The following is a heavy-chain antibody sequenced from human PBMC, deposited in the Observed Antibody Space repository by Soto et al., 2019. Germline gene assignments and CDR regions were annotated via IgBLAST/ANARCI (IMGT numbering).Heavy chain of an antibody. D-gene: IGHD4-17*01. CDR1: GFTFRSSG. J-gene: IGHJ5*02. Sequence: EVPVLESGGGLVQPGGSLRLSCVASGFTFRSSGMNWVRQAPGKGLEWVSGIRGSGDSTFYSDSFKGRFTISRDNSKNTLYLQINSLRAEDTAVYYCAPGTRTTVTTCYWFDPWGQGTLVTVSP. CDR2: IRGSGDST. V-gene: IGHV3-23*01. CDR3: APGTRTTVTTCYWFDP.